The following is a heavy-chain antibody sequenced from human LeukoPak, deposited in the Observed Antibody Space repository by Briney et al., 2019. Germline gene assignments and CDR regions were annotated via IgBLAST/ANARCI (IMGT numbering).Heavy chain of an antibody. D-gene: IGHD2-2*01. Sequence: SETLSLTCAVYGGSFSGYYWSWIRQPPGKGLEWIGEINHSGSTNYNPSPKSRVTISVDTSKNQFSLKLSSVTAADTAVYYCARVRVVVPADSDYYYYGMDVWGQGTTVTVSS. CDR1: GGSFSGYY. CDR3: ARVRVVVPADSDYYYYGMDV. V-gene: IGHV4-34*01. CDR2: INHSGST. J-gene: IGHJ6*02.